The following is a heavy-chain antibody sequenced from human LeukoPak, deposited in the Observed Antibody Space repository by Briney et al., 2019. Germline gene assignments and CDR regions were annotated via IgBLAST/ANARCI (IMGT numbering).Heavy chain of an antibody. CDR1: GFTVSSNY. Sequence: PGGSLRLSCAASGFTVSSNYMSWVRQAPGKGLEWVSVIYSGGSTYYADSVKGRFTISRDNSKNTLYLQMNSLRAEDTAVYYCARDLVGPLMDYGDYDYWGQGTLVTVSS. D-gene: IGHD4-17*01. V-gene: IGHV3-66*01. CDR3: ARDLVGPLMDYGDYDY. CDR2: IYSGGST. J-gene: IGHJ4*02.